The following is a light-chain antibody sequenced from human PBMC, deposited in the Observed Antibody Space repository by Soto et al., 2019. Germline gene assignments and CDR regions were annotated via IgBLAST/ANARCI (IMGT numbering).Light chain of an antibody. CDR1: QSISTY. J-gene: IGKJ1*01. CDR3: HQSFNTPWT. Sequence: IQMTQSPSSLAAFVGDRVTITCRASQSISTYLNWYQQKPGKAPKLLIYDVSTLQSGVPSRFSGSGSGTDFTLTISSLQPEDFATYHCHQSFNTPWTFGQGTTVEIK. CDR2: DVS. V-gene: IGKV1-39*01.